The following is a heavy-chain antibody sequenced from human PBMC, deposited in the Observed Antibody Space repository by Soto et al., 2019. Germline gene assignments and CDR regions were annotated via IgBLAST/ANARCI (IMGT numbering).Heavy chain of an antibody. CDR1: GYRFSEYW. Sequence: GESLKISCKGSGYRFSEYWKSWVRQVPGKGLEWMGKIDPSDSFTTYTPPFQGRLTIPVDNSINTAFLRWPGLHSAHTALYSCWNLGFTFGCMDLLDIWGQGTMVTVSS. CDR3: WNLGFTFGCMDLLDI. D-gene: IGHD3-16*01. CDR2: IDPSDSFT. V-gene: IGHV5-10-1*04. J-gene: IGHJ5*01.